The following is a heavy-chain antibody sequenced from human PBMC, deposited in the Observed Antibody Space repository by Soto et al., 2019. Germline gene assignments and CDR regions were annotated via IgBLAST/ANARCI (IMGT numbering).Heavy chain of an antibody. CDR2: IYYSGST. J-gene: IGHJ6*02. CDR3: ARESTNYGMDV. D-gene: IGHD2-2*01. V-gene: IGHV4-59*01. CDR1: GGSISSYY. Sequence: NPSETLSLTCTVSGGSISSYYWSWIRQPPGKGLEWIGYIYYSGSTNYNPSLKSRVTISVDTSKNQFSLKLSSVTAADTAVYYCARESTNYGMDVWGQGTPVTVYS.